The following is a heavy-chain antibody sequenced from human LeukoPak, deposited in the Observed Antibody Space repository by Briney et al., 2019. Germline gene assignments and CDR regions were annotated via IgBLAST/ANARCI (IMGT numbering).Heavy chain of an antibody. CDR2: ISSSSSYI. Sequence: GGSLRLSCAASGFTFSSYSMNWVRQAPGKGLEWVSSISSSSSYIYYADSVKGRFTISRDNAKNSLYLQMNSLRAEDTAVYYCAREAVGGYCSSTSCNQRWFDPWGQGTLVTVSS. CDR3: AREAVGGYCSSTSCNQRWFDP. D-gene: IGHD2-2*03. V-gene: IGHV3-21*01. J-gene: IGHJ5*02. CDR1: GFTFSSYS.